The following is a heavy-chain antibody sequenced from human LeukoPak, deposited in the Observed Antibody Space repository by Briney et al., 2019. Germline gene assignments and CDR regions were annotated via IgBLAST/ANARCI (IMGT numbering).Heavy chain of an antibody. J-gene: IGHJ6*03. Sequence: NAGGSLRLSCAASGFTFSIYSMNWVRQAPGKGLEWVSCISSSSDYIYYADSVKGRFTVSRDNAKNSLYLQMNSLRAEDTAVYYCARDGAIAAPPLYYYYMDVWGKGTTVTVSS. CDR3: ARDGAIAAPPLYYYYMDV. CDR2: ISSSSDYI. D-gene: IGHD6-6*01. V-gene: IGHV3-21*01. CDR1: GFTFSIYS.